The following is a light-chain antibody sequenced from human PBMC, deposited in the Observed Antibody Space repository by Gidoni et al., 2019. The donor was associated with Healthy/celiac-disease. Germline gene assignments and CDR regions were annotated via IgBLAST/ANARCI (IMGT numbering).Light chain of an antibody. CDR3: QQSYSTPA. V-gene: IGKV1-39*01. Sequence: DIQMTQSPSSLSASVGDRVTITCRASQSISSYLNWYQQKPGKAPKLLIYAASSLQSGVPSRLSGSGSGTECTLTISSLQPEDFATYYCQQSYSTPAFGPGTKVDIK. CDR1: QSISSY. J-gene: IGKJ3*01. CDR2: AAS.